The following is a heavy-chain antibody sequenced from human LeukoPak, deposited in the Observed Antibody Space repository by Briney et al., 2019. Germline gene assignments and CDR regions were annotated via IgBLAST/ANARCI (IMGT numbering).Heavy chain of an antibody. D-gene: IGHD3-9*01. J-gene: IGHJ4*02. CDR2: VSGSGGST. CDR1: GFTFSSYG. V-gene: IGHV3-23*01. Sequence: GASLRLSCAAAGFTFSSYGMSWGRQAPGKGLEWVSAVSGSGGSTYYADSVKGRFTISRDNSKNTLYLQMNSLRAEDTAVYYCAKDPELRYFDWSPFYYFDYWGQGTLVTVSS. CDR3: AKDPELRYFDWSPFYYFDY.